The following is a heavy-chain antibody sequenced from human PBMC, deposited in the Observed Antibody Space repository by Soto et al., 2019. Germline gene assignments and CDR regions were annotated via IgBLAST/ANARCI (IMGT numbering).Heavy chain of an antibody. Sequence: GGSLRLSCAASGFTFSSYWMHWVRQAPGKGLVWVSRINSDGSSTSYADSVKGQCTISRDNAKNTLYLQMNRLRAEDTAVYYCATVAASWDGDFDYWGQGTLVTVSS. CDR2: INSDGSST. CDR1: GFTFSSYW. D-gene: IGHD2-15*01. J-gene: IGHJ4*02. CDR3: ATVAASWDGDFDY. V-gene: IGHV3-74*01.